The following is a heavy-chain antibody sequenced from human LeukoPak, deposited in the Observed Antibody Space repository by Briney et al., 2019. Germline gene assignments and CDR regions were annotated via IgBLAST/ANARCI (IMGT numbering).Heavy chain of an antibody. D-gene: IGHD6-19*01. CDR2: IYYSGST. V-gene: IGHV4-39*02. J-gene: IGHJ6*02. CDR1: GGSISSSSHY. Sequence: RASETLSLTCTVSGGSISSSSHYWGWIRQPPGKGLEWIGSIYYSGSTYYNPSLKSRVIISVDTSTNHFSLKVSSVTAADTAVYYCARLDSSGWYLGRLDVWGQGTTVTVSS. CDR3: ARLDSSGWYLGRLDV.